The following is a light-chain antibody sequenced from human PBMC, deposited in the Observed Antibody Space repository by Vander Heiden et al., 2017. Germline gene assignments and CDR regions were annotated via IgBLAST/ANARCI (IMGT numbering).Light chain of an antibody. CDR1: KRGSSSY. CDR3: QQDCSSPWT. CDR2: GAS. Sequence: GERGVLTSRGSKRGSSSYLDWYQQKPGQAPRLLIYGASSRASGIPERFSGSGSGTDFTLTISSLEPEDFAAYYCQQDCSSPWTFGQGTKVEIK. J-gene: IGKJ1*01. V-gene: IGKV3-20*01.